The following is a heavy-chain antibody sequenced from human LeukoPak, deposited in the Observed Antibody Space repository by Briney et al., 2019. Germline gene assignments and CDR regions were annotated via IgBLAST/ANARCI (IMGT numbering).Heavy chain of an antibody. CDR2: INHSGST. CDR3: ARSPTGLTYYYDSSGKKGAFDI. V-gene: IGHV4-34*01. D-gene: IGHD3-22*01. CDR1: GGSFSGHY. Sequence: MPSETLSLTCAVYGGSFSGHYWSWIRQPPGKGLEWIGEINHSGSTNYNPSLKSRVTISVDTSKNQFSLKLSSVTAADTAVYYCARSPTGLTYYYDSSGKKGAFDIWGQGTMVTVSS. J-gene: IGHJ3*02.